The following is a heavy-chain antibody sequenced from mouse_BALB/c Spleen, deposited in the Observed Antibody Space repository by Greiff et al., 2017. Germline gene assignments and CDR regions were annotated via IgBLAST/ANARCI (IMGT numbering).Heavy chain of an antibody. CDR2: INSYGGST. J-gene: IGHJ2*01. CDR1: GFTFSSYG. V-gene: IGHV5-6-3*01. Sequence: EVKLMESGGGLVQPGGSLKLSCAASGFTFSSYGMSWVRQTPDKRLELVATINSYGGSTYYPDSVKGRFTISRDNAKNTLYLQMSSLKSEDTAMYYCARDRVGTATDYWGQGTTLTVSS. CDR3: ARDRVGTATDY. D-gene: IGHD1-2*01.